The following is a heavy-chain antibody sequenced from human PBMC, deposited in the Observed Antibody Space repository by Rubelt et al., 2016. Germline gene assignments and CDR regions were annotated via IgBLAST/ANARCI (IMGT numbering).Heavy chain of an antibody. J-gene: IGHJ4*02. Sequence: TLSLTCTVSGGSISSYYWGWIRQPPGKGLEWIGSIYYSGSTYYNPSLKSRVTISVDTSKNQFSLKLSSVTAADTAVYYCAREDSSGYHYFDYWGQGTLVTVSS. CDR3: AREDSSGYHYFDY. CDR2: IYYSGST. V-gene: IGHV4-39*07. CDR1: GGSISSYY. D-gene: IGHD3-22*01.